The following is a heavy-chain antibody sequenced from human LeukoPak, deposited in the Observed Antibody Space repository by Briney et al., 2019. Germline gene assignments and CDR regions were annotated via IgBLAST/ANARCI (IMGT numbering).Heavy chain of an antibody. Sequence: GGSLRLSCAASGFTFSSYSMNWVRQTPGKGLEWVSSISSSSSYIYYADSVKGRFTISRDNAKNSLYLQMNSLRAEDTAVYYCAKISLYDFWSGYYKPYWYFDLWGRGTLVTVSS. CDR3: AKISLYDFWSGYYKPYWYFDL. CDR2: ISSSSSYI. CDR1: GFTFSSYS. D-gene: IGHD3-3*01. V-gene: IGHV3-21*04. J-gene: IGHJ2*01.